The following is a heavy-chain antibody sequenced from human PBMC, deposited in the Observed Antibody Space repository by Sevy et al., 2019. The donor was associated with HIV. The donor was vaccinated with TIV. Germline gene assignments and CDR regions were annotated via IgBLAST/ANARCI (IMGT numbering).Heavy chain of an antibody. Sequence: GGSLRLSCAASGFTFNNAWMSWVRQAPGKGLEWVGRIKSKTDGETTDYAAPVKGRFTISRDDSKNTLYLQMNSLKTEDTAVYYCTTAAPTGYYRYYFDYWGQGTLVTVSS. CDR2: IKSKTDGETT. CDR1: GFTFNNAW. V-gene: IGHV3-15*01. D-gene: IGHD3-9*01. CDR3: TTAAPTGYYRYYFDY. J-gene: IGHJ4*02.